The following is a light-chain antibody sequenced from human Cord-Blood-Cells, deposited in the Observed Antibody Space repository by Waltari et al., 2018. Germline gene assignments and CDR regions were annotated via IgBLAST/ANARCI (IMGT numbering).Light chain of an antibody. Sequence: DIVMTQSPASLPVSLGERATINCKSSQSVLYSSNNKNYLAWYEQKRGQPPNLLICWASTREAGVPDRFSGSGSGTDFTLTISSLQAEDVAVYYCQQHYSTPITFGQGTRLEIK. CDR3: QQHYSTPIT. CDR1: QSVLYSSNNKNY. J-gene: IGKJ5*01. CDR2: WAS. V-gene: IGKV4-1*01.